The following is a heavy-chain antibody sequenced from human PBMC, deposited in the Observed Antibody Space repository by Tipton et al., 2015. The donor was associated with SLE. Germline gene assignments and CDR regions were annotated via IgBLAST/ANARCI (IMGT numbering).Heavy chain of an antibody. CDR3: ARGGSYNWNDKTWYFDL. V-gene: IGHV4-34*09. J-gene: IGHJ2*01. Sequence: TLSLTCAVYGGSFSGYYWSWIRQPPGKGLEWIGEINHSGSTNYNPSLKSRVTISVDTPKNQFSLKLSSVTAADTAVYYCARGGSYNWNDKTWYFDLWGRGTLVTVSS. CDR1: GGSFSGYY. CDR2: INHSGST. D-gene: IGHD1-20*01.